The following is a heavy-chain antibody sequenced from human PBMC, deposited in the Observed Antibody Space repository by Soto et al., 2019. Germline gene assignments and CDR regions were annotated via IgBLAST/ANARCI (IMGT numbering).Heavy chain of an antibody. J-gene: IGHJ6*02. Sequence: SETLSLTCTVSGGSISSYYLSWIRQPPGKGLEWIGYIYYSGSTNYNPSLKSRVTISVDTSKNQFSLKLSSVTAADTAVYYCARVSRVTHPKLGGYYYYGMDVWGQGTTVTVSS. CDR2: IYYSGST. CDR3: ARVSRVTHPKLGGYYYYGMDV. D-gene: IGHD2-21*02. CDR1: GGSISSYY. V-gene: IGHV4-59*01.